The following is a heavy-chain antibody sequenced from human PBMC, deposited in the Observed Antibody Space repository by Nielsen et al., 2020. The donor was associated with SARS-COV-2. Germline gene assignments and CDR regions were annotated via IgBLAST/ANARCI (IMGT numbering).Heavy chain of an antibody. CDR1: GGSFSGYY. CDR2: IYYSGST. CDR3: ARSSGVTIFGVVHPNGMDV. Sequence: SETLSLTCAAYGGSFSGYYWSWIRQPPGKGLEWIGYIYYSGSTNYNPSLKSRVTISVDTSKNQFSLKLSSVTAADTAVYYCARSSGVTIFGVVHPNGMDVWGQGTTVTVSS. D-gene: IGHD3-3*01. V-gene: IGHV4-59*01. J-gene: IGHJ6*02.